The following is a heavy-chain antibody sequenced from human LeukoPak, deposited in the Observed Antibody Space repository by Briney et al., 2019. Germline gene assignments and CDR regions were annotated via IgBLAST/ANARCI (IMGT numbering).Heavy chain of an antibody. J-gene: IGHJ3*02. Sequence: GGSLRLSCAASGFTFSSYGMHWVRQAPGKGLEWVAVISYDGSNKYYADSVKGRFTISRDNSKNTLYLQMNSLRAEDTAVYYCARDNYYDSRGTDAFDIWGQGTMVTVSS. CDR3: ARDNYYDSRGTDAFDI. D-gene: IGHD3-22*01. V-gene: IGHV3-30*19. CDR1: GFTFSSYG. CDR2: ISYDGSNK.